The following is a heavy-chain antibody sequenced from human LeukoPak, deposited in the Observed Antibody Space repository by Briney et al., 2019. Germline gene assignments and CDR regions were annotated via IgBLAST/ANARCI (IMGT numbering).Heavy chain of an antibody. D-gene: IGHD3-9*01. V-gene: IGHV3-30*04. CDR1: GFTFSSYA. Sequence: GRSLRLSCAASGFTFSSYAMHWVRQAPGKGLEWVAVTSYDGNNKYYAGSVKGRFTISRDNSKNTLYLQMNSLRAEDTAVYYCARDFRPGTLTGYRIDFWGQGTLVTISS. J-gene: IGHJ4*02. CDR2: TSYDGNNK. CDR3: ARDFRPGTLTGYRIDF.